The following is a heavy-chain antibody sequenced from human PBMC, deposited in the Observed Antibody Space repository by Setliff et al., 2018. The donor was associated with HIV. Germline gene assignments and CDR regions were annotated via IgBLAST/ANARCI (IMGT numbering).Heavy chain of an antibody. CDR1: GFSLSNYW. CDR2: IKEDGSDI. J-gene: IGHJ4*02. Sequence: PGWSLRLSCVGTGFSLSNYWMGWVRQAPGKGLEWVANIKEDGSDIYYVDSVKGRFTISRDNARNSLFLQMNSLRGDDTAVYYCVRDGARLDYWGQGTQVTVSS. CDR3: VRDGARLDY. V-gene: IGHV3-7*01. D-gene: IGHD2-21*01.